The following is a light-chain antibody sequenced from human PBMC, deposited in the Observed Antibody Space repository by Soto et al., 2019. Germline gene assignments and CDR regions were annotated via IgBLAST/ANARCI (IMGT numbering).Light chain of an antibody. CDR1: QGISSS. Sequence: DIQMTQYPSSVSASVGDRVTITCRASQGISSSLAWYQQKPGKAPKLLMYAASSLQGGVPSRFSGSGSGTDFTLTISSLQPEDFATYYCQQANSFPPTFGQGTRLEIK. V-gene: IGKV1-12*01. CDR3: QQANSFPPT. CDR2: AAS. J-gene: IGKJ5*01.